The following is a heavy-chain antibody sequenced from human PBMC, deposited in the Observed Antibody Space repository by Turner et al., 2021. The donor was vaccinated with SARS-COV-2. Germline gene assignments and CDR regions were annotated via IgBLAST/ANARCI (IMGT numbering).Heavy chain of an antibody. V-gene: IGHV3-7*01. J-gene: IGHJ5*01. CDR1: GFTFSDYW. D-gene: IGHD1-1*01. Sequence: EVQLVESGGGLVQSGGSRRLSGAGLGFTFSDYWMGWVRQAPGKGLEWVANIKTDGSSKYYVDSVKDRFTTSRDNAKNSLYLQMYSLRAEDTAVYYCVRHGSWNFDSWGQGTLVTVSS. CDR3: VRHGSWNFDS. CDR2: IKTDGSSK.